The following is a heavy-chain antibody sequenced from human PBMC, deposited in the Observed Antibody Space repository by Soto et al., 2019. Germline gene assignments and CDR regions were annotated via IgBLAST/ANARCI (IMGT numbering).Heavy chain of an antibody. Sequence: QITLKEAGPTLVKPTQTLTLTCTFSGFSLTNSEVGVGWIRQPPGKALGWLALIYCDDDERYNPCLENRIIITKDTTTYQVVLSITNMDPVYTATYYCANRRRGAGRYSVASWCQANLVIVSS. J-gene: IGHJ4*02. CDR2: IYCDDDE. V-gene: IGHV2-5*02. CDR1: GFSLTNSEVG. CDR3: ANRRRGAGRYSVAS. D-gene: IGHD3-10*01.